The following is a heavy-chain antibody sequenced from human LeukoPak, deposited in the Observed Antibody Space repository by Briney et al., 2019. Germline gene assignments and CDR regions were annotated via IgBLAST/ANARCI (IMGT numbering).Heavy chain of an antibody. CDR1: GYSISSGYY. CDR3: ARGRRWLQFYFDY. V-gene: IGHV4-38-2*02. CDR2: IYHSGST. D-gene: IGHD5-24*01. J-gene: IGHJ4*02. Sequence: PSETLSLTCTVSGYSISSGYYWGWIRQPPGKGLEWIGSIYHSGSTYYNPSLKSRVTISVDTSKNQFSLKLSSVTAADTAVYYCARGRRWLQFYFDYWGQGTLVTVSS.